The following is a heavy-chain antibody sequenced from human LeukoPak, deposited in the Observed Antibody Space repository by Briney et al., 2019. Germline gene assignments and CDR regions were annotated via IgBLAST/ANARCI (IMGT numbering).Heavy chain of an antibody. D-gene: IGHD5-24*01. CDR1: GFTFSSCA. V-gene: IGHV3-21*01. J-gene: IGHJ4*02. Sequence: GGSLRLSCAASGFTFSSCAMSWVRRAPGKGLEWVSSISSSSSSLYYADSVKGRFTISRDNAWNSLYLQMSGLRVEDTAVYYCAREFGYNKRIDSWGQGILVTVSS. CDR2: ISSSSSSL. CDR3: AREFGYNKRIDS.